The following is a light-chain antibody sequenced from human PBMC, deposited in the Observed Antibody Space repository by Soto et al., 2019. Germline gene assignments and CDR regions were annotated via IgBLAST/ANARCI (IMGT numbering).Light chain of an antibody. V-gene: IGKV1-39*01. CDR3: QHTFSPPFT. Sequence: DIQMTQSPSSLSASVGDRVTITCRASQSISSYLNWYQQKPGEAPKILISAAPTLQSGVPSRLSRRGSGPDFSRTFSRLQTEDFATYYCQHTFSPPFTFGQGTRLEIK. CDR1: QSISSY. J-gene: IGKJ2*01. CDR2: AAP.